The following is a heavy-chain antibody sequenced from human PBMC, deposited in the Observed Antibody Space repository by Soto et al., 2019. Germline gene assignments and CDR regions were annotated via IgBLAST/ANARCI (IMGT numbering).Heavy chain of an antibody. D-gene: IGHD6-13*01. J-gene: IGHJ5*02. CDR1: GGSISSGGYS. Sequence: LETLSLTCAVSGGSISSGGYSWSWIRQPPGKGLEWIGYIYHSGSTNYNPSLKSRVTISVDTSKNQFSLKLSSVTAADTAVYYCAREARLAAAEDWFDPWGQGTLVTVSS. CDR2: IYHSGST. V-gene: IGHV4-61*08. CDR3: AREARLAAAEDWFDP.